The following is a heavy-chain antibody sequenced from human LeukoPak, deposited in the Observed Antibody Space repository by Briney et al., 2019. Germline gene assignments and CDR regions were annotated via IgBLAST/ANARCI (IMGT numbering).Heavy chain of an antibody. J-gene: IGHJ4*02. CDR1: GGSISSADYS. CDR2: IYYSGST. CDR3: ARDRKGLCDF. V-gene: IGHV4-30-4*01. Sequence: SETLSLTCTVSGGSISSADYSWSWLRQPPGKGLEWIGYIYYSGSTSYNPSLKNRFTISVDTSKNQFSLKLTSVAAADTAVYYCARDRKGLCDFWGQGTLVTVSS.